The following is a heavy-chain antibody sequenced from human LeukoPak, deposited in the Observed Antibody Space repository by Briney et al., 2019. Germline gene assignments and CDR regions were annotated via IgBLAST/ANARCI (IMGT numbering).Heavy chain of an antibody. D-gene: IGHD1-7*01. CDR1: GGSISSYY. Sequence: SETLSLTCTVSGGSISSYYWSWIRQPPGKGLEWIGYIYYSGSTNYNPSLKSRVTISVDTSKNQFSLKLSSVTAADTAVYYCARGRGWNYGGGFYYYYYMDVWGKGTTVTVSS. CDR3: ARGRGWNYGGGFYYYYYMDV. J-gene: IGHJ6*03. V-gene: IGHV4-59*12. CDR2: IYYSGST.